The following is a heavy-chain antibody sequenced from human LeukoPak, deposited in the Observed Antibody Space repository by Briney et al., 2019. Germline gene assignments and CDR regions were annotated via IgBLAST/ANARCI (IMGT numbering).Heavy chain of an antibody. J-gene: IGHJ5*01. V-gene: IGHV3-30*14. CDR3: AREKFDS. CDR1: GFAFSNFA. Sequence: PGGSLRLSCAASGFAFSNFAMHWVRQAPGKGLEWVAVVSHEGTIKYYSDSAKGRFTISRDNSNSLISLQMNNLTTEDTAVYYCAREKFDSWGQGTLVIVSP. CDR2: VSHEGTIK.